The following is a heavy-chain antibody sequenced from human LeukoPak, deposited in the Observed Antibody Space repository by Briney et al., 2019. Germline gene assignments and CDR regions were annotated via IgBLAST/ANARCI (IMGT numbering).Heavy chain of an antibody. CDR1: GYTFTSYY. CDR3: ARAGMYYYDSSGYTTPYYYYYMDV. CDR2: MNPNSGGT. V-gene: IGHV1-2*06. Sequence: ASVKVSCKGSGYTFTSYYMHWGRQAPGQGLERMGRMNPNSGGTNYAQKFQGRVTITRDTSISTDYSELSRLRSDDTAVYYCARAGMYYYDSSGYTTPYYYYYMDVWGKGTTVTVS. J-gene: IGHJ6*03. D-gene: IGHD3-22*01.